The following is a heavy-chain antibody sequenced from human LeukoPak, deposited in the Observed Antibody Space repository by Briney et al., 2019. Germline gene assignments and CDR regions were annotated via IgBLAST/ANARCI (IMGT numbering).Heavy chain of an antibody. CDR2: INPNSGGT. CDR1: GYTFTAYS. V-gene: IGHV1-2*02. J-gene: IGHJ4*02. Sequence: ASVKVSCKASGYTFTAYSMHWVRQAPGQGLEWMGWINPNSGGTNYAQKFQGRVTMTRDTSISTAYMELSSLRYDDTAVYYCASRGGSGKYDFDFWGQGTLVTVSS. CDR3: ASRGGSGKYDFDF. D-gene: IGHD3-10*01.